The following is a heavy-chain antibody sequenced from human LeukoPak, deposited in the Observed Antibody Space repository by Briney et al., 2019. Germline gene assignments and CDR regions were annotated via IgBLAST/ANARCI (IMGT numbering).Heavy chain of an antibody. CDR1: GGSFSGYY. CDR2: INHSGST. J-gene: IGHJ6*03. D-gene: IGHD3-10*01. CDR3: ARDDYYGSGSYPYPYYYYMDV. V-gene: IGHV4-34*01. Sequence: SETLSLTCAVYGGSFSGYYWSWIRQPPGKGLEWIGEINHSGSTNYNPSLKSRVTISVDTSKNQFSLKLSSVTAADTAVYYCARDDYYGSGSYPYPYYYYMDVWGKGTTVTISS.